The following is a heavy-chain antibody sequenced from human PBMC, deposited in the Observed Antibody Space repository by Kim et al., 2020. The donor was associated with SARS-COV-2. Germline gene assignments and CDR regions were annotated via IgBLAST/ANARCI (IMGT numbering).Heavy chain of an antibody. J-gene: IGHJ5*02. CDR3: ARYKYQLLIWGRSPYNWFDP. CDR1: GGSFSGYY. D-gene: IGHD2-2*01. CDR2: INHSGST. V-gene: IGHV4-34*01. Sequence: SETLSLTCAVYGGSFSGYYWSWIRQPPGKGLEWIGEINHSGSTNYNPSLKSRVTISVDTSKNQFSLKLSSVTAADTAVYYCARYKYQLLIWGRSPYNWFDPWGQGTLVTVSS.